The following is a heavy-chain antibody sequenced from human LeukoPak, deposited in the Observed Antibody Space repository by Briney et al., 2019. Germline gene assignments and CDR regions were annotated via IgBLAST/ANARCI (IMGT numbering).Heavy chain of an antibody. V-gene: IGHV4-59*08. D-gene: IGHD2-2*01. CDR3: ARQKCTSTSCLTKNAFDI. J-gene: IGHJ3*02. Sequence: SETLSLTCTVSGSISGYYWRWIRQPPGKGLEWIGYIYNSGSTNYNPSLESRVTISVDTSKNQFSLDLSSVTAADTAVYYCARQKCTSTSCLTKNAFDIWGQGTMVTVSS. CDR2: IYNSGST. CDR1: GSISGYY.